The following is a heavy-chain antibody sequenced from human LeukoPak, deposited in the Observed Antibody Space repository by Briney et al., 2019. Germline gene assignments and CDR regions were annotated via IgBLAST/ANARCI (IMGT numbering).Heavy chain of an antibody. CDR2: INHSGST. CDR3: ARRPTATAARRGRKNFDY. J-gene: IGHJ4*02. V-gene: IGHV4-34*01. CDR1: GVSFSGYY. D-gene: IGHD5-18*01. Sequence: SETLSLTCAVYGVSFSGYYWSWIRQPPGKGLEWIGEINHSGSTNYNPSLKSRVTISVDTSKNQFSLKLSSVTAADTAVYYCARRPTATAARRGRKNFDYWGQGTLVTVSS.